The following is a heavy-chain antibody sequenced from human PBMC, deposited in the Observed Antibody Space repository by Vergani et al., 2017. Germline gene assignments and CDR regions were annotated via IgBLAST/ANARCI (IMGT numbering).Heavy chain of an antibody. CDR1: GGTFSSYA. V-gene: IGHV1-69*04. Sequence: QVQLVQSGAEVKKPGSSVKVSCKASGGTFSSYAISWVRQAPGQGLEWMGRIFPILGIANYAQKFQGRVTITADKSTSTAYMELSSLRSEDTAVYYCARAQGPTTVTTFIDYWGQGTLVTVSS. D-gene: IGHD4-17*01. CDR3: ARAQGPTTVTTFIDY. J-gene: IGHJ4*02. CDR2: IFPILGIA.